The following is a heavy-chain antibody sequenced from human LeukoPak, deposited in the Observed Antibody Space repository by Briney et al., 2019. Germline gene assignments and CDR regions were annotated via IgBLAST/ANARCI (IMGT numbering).Heavy chain of an antibody. CDR2: MSGSGGST. V-gene: IGHV3-23*01. D-gene: IGHD3-22*01. Sequence: PGGSLRLSCAASGFTFSSYAMSWVRQAPGKGLEWVSAMSGSGGSTYYADSVKGRFTISRDNSKNTLHLQMNSLRAEDTAVYYCAKVSIYDSSGYTSWGQGTLVTVSS. CDR3: AKVSIYDSSGYTS. J-gene: IGHJ5*02. CDR1: GFTFSSYA.